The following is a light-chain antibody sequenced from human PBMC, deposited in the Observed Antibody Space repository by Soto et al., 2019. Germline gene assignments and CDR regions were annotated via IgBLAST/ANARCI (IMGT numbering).Light chain of an antibody. CDR3: QQYNNWPLT. J-gene: IGKJ4*01. CDR2: GAS. Sequence: EIVLTQSPGTLSLSPGERATLSCRASQSVSSSYLAWYQQKPGQAPRLLIYGASTRATGIPARFSGSGSGTEFTLTISSLQSEDFAVYSCQQYNNWPLTFGGGTKVDIK. CDR1: QSVSSSY. V-gene: IGKV3-15*01.